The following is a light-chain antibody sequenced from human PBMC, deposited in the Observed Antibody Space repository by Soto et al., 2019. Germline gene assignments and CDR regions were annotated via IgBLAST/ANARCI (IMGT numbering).Light chain of an antibody. CDR2: ANT. CDR3: QSFDSSLSGFVA. CDR1: GSNIGAGYD. Sequence: QSVLTQPPSVSGAPGQRVTISCTGTGSNIGAGYDIHWYQQFPGTAPKLLIYANTHRPSGVPDRFSGFKSGPSASLAISGLQAEDEADYYCQSFDSSLSGFVAFGGGTKLTVL. V-gene: IGLV1-40*01. J-gene: IGLJ2*01.